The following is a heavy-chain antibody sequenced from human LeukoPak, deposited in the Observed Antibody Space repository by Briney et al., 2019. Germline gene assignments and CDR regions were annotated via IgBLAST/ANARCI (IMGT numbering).Heavy chain of an antibody. CDR2: IRSKANSYAT. J-gene: IGHJ4*02. CDR1: GFTFSGSA. D-gene: IGHD6-19*01. V-gene: IGHV3-73*01. Sequence: GGSLRLSCAASGFTFSGSAMHWVRQASGKGLEWVGRIRSKANSYATAYAASVKGRFTISRDDSMNTAYLQMNSLKTEDTAVYYCTLVAGTPYWGQGTLVTVSS. CDR3: TLVAGTPY.